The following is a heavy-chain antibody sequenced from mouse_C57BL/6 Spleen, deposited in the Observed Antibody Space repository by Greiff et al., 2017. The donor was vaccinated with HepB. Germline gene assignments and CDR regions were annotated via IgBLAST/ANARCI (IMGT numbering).Heavy chain of an antibody. D-gene: IGHD2-4*01. J-gene: IGHJ3*01. CDR2: LHPSDSDT. V-gene: IGHV1-74*01. CDR3: AIYYDYDGVAY. Sequence: QVQLKQSGAELVKPGASVKVSCKASGYTFTSYWMHWVKQRPGQGLEWIGRLHPSDSDTNYNQKFKGKATLTVDKSSSTAYMQLSSLTSEDSAVYYCAIYYDYDGVAYWGQGTLVTVSA. CDR1: GYTFTSYW.